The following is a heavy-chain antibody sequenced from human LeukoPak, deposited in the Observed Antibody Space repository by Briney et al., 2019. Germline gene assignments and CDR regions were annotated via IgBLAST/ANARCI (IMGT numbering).Heavy chain of an antibody. CDR3: AKDQGGTYDSSGYYYRY. Sequence: PSETLSLTCAVYGGSFSGYYWSWIRQPPGKGLEWVSAISGSGGSTYYADSVKGRFTISRDNSKNTLYLQMNSLRAEDTAVYYCAKDQGGTYDSSGYYYRYWGQGTLVTVSS. V-gene: IGHV3-23*01. J-gene: IGHJ4*02. CDR2: ISGSGGST. D-gene: IGHD3-22*01. CDR1: GGSFSGYY.